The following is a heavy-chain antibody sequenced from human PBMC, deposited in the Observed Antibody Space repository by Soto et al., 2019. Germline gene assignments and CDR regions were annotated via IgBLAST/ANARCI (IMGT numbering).Heavy chain of an antibody. Sequence: WVPKRLSYGAFGFTFRNYAMTWVLQGPGKGLEWVSGISGSGGRSYYADSVKGRFTISRDNSKSTLYLQMNSLRAEDTAVYYCAKAYFVWSSEQPYYFDYWGQGTLVTVSS. CDR2: ISGSGGRS. CDR1: GFTFRNYA. J-gene: IGHJ4*02. V-gene: IGHV3-23*01. CDR3: AKAYFVWSSEQPYYFDY. D-gene: IGHD3-16*01.